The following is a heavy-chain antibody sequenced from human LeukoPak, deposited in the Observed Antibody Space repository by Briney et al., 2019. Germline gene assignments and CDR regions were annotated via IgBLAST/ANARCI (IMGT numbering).Heavy chain of an antibody. D-gene: IGHD3-10*02. Sequence: GGSLKLSCAASGFTFSTYAMHWVRQAPGQGLEYVSSISSDGGSTDYANSVKGRFTITRDNSKNTAYLQLSSLRAEDTAVYYCARDCLPQGYVSGPYCWSQGTLVTVSS. CDR2: ISSDGGST. CDR3: ARDCLPQGYVSGPYC. J-gene: IGHJ4*02. V-gene: IGHV3-64*01. CDR1: GFTFSTYA.